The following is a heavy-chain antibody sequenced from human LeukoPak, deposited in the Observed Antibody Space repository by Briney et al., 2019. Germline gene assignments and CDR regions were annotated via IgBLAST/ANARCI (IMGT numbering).Heavy chain of an antibody. CDR1: GFTVSSNY. CDR3: ARDPGTGSGA. D-gene: IGHD6-19*01. V-gene: IGHV3-53*01. CDR2: VFGGGGK. Sequence: GGCLRLSCAVAGFTVSSNYMSWVRQASGKGLEWVSSVFGGGGKRYADSVMGRFTISRDNSRNSLYLQMNSLRAEDTAVYYCARDPGTGSGAWGQGTLATVPS. J-gene: IGHJ5*02.